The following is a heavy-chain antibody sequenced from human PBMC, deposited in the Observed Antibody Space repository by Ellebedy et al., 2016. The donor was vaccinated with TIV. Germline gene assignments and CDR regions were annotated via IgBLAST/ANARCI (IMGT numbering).Heavy chain of an antibody. CDR1: GFTFSDYY. J-gene: IGHJ6*02. CDR3: AKDQGPWFGGMDV. CDR2: ISSSGSTI. V-gene: IGHV3-11*04. Sequence: GESLKISCAASGFTFSDYYMSWIRQAPGKGLEWVSYISSSGSTIYYADSVKGRFTISRDNAKNSLYLPMNSLRAEDTAVYYCAKDQGPWFGGMDVWGQGTTVTVSS. D-gene: IGHD3-10*01.